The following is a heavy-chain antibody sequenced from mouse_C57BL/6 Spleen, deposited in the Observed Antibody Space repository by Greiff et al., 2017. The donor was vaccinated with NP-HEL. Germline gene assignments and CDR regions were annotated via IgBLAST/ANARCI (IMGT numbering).Heavy chain of an antibody. D-gene: IGHD4-1*01. J-gene: IGHJ2*01. CDR1: GYTFTSYW. CDR2: IDPSDSET. Sequence: QVQLQQPGAELVRPGSSVKLSCKASGYTFTSYWMHWVKQRPIQGLEWIGNIDPSDSETHYNQKFKDKATLTVDKSSSTAYMQLSSLTSEDSAVYYCARWRLGRGDFDYWGQGTTLTVSS. CDR3: ARWRLGRGDFDY. V-gene: IGHV1-52*01.